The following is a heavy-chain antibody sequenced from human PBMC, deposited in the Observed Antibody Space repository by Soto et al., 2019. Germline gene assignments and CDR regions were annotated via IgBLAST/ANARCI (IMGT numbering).Heavy chain of an antibody. D-gene: IGHD3-22*01. CDR1: GGSISSYY. V-gene: IGHV4-4*07. Sequence: QVQLQESGPGLVKPSENLSLTCTVSGGSISSYYWSWIRQPAGKGLEWIGRIYTSGSNNYNLSLKSRVTIAVDTSKNQCSLKLSSVTAADTAVYYCARVGKGGYYYDSSGYQYPYYYCYGMDVWGQGTTVTVSS. CDR2: IYTSGSN. J-gene: IGHJ6*02. CDR3: ARVGKGGYYYDSSGYQYPYYYCYGMDV.